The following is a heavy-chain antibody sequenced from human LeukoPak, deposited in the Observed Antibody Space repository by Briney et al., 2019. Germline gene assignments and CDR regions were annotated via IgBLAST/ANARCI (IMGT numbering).Heavy chain of an antibody. V-gene: IGHV3-11*01. CDR2: ISSSGSTI. J-gene: IGHJ6*02. CDR1: GFTLSNNK. CDR3: ARGVYGMDV. Sequence: KSGGSLRFSGAALGFTLSNNKRSWIGKAQGKGLEWVSYISSSGSTIYYADSVKGRFTISRDNAKNSLYLQMNSLRAEDTAVYYCARGVYGMDVWGQGTTVTVSS.